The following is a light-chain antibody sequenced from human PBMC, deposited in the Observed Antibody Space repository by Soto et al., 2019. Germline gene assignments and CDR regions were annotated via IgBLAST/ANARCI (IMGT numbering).Light chain of an antibody. Sequence: DIQLTQSPSTLSASVGDRVTVTCRASQRIDRYLVWYQQKPGKAPKLLVYDASTLEGGVPSSFSGSGSATEFILTISSLQPDVFATYYCQQYKDGAWTFGQGTRVEIK. CDR1: QRIDRY. CDR2: DAS. J-gene: IGKJ1*01. V-gene: IGKV1-5*01. CDR3: QQYKDGAWT.